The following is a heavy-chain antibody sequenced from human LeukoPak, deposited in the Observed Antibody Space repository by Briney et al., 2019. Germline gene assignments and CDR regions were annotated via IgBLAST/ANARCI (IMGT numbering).Heavy chain of an antibody. V-gene: IGHV4-34*01. J-gene: IGHJ4*02. D-gene: IGHD3-10*01. CDR1: GGSFSGYY. CDR3: ARRQYTFYGSGSYYSVQTFDY. Sequence: PSETLSLTCAVYGGSFSGYYWSWIRQPPGKGLEWIGEINHSGSTNYNPSLKSRVTISVDTSKNQFSLKLSSVNAADTAVYYCARRQYTFYGSGSYYSVQTFDYWGQGTLVTVSS. CDR2: INHSGST.